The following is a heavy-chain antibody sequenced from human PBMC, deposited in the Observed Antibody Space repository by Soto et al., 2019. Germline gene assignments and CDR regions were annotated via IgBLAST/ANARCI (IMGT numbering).Heavy chain of an antibody. CDR2: ISGSGGST. J-gene: IGHJ4*02. CDR1: GFTFSSYA. D-gene: IGHD3-10*01. CDR3: SKVPFAMVREKYYFDY. V-gene: IGHV3-23*01. Sequence: EVQLLESGGGLVQPGGSLRLSCAASGFTFSSYAMSWVRQAPGKGLEWVSAISGSGGSTYYADSVKGRFTISRDNSKNTLYLQMQSLRAEDTAVSYCSKVPFAMVREKYYFDYWGQGTLVTVSS.